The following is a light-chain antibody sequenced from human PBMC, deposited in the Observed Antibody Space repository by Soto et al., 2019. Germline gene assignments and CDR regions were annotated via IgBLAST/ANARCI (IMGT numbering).Light chain of an antibody. CDR3: QQLNSYPLT. Sequence: EIVLTQSPGTLSLSPGERATLSCRASQSVSNSYLAWYQQKPGQAPRLLIYDASRRATGIPDRFSGSASGSDFTLTISRLEPEDFATYFCQQLNSYPLTFGQGTRLEIK. V-gene: IGKV3D-20*02. CDR1: QSVSNSY. CDR2: DAS. J-gene: IGKJ5*01.